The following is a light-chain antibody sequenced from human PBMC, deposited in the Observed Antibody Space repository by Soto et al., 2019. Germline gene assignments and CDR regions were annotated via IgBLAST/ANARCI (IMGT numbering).Light chain of an antibody. CDR3: QVWDSSTARV. V-gene: IGLV3-9*01. Sequence: SYELTQPLAVSVALGQTARITCGGNNIGSKNVHWYQQKPGHAPVLVIYRDSNRPSGSPERFSGSNSGNTATLTISRAQAGDEADYCCQVWDSSTARVFGGGTKLTVL. CDR1: NIGSKN. J-gene: IGLJ3*02. CDR2: RDS.